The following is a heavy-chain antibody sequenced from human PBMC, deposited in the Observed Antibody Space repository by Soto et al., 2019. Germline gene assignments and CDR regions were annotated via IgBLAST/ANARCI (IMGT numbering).Heavy chain of an antibody. CDR3: AKDSVTVLLWFGEFDY. J-gene: IGHJ4*02. CDR1: GFTFSSYA. V-gene: IGHV3-23*01. CDR2: ISGSGGST. Sequence: GGSLRLSCAASGFTFSSYAMSWVRQAPGKGLEWVSAISGSGGSTYYADSVKGRFTISRDNSKNTLYLQMNSLRAEDTAVYYCAKDSVTVLLWFGEFDYWGQGTLVTVSS. D-gene: IGHD3-10*01.